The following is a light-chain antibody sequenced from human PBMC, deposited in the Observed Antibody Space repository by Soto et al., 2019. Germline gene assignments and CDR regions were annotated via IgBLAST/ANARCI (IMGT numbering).Light chain of an antibody. CDR3: QSYGDSLSGYV. V-gene: IGLV1-40*01. CDR2: GNS. Sequence: QSVLTQPPSVSGAPGQRVTISCTGSNSHIGAGYDVHWYQQLPGTAPKLLIYGNSNRPSGVPDRFSGSKSGTSASLTITGLQAEDEADYYCQSYGDSLSGYVFGTGTKVTV. CDR1: NSHIGAGYD. J-gene: IGLJ1*01.